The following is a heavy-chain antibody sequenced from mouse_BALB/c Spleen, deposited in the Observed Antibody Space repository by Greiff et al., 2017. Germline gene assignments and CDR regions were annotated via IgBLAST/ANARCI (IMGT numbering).Heavy chain of an antibody. J-gene: IGHJ3*01. Sequence: EVKLMESGGGLVQPGGSLKLSCAASGFTFSSYGMSWVRQTPDKRLELVATINSNGGSTYYPDSVKGRFTISRDNAKNTLYLQMSSLKSEDTAMYYCARDGVMITTLLAYWGQGTLVTVSA. CDR3: ARDGVMITTLLAY. V-gene: IGHV5-6-3*01. CDR2: INSNGGST. CDR1: GFTFSSYG. D-gene: IGHD2-4*01.